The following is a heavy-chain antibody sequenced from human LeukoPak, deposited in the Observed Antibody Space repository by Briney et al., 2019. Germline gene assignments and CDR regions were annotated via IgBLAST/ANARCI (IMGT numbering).Heavy chain of an antibody. D-gene: IGHD2-21*02. CDR1: GFTFSNYH. Sequence: PGGSLRLSCAASGFTFSNYHMNWVRQPPGKGLEWLSYIHSTSGSIHYADSVKGRFTISRDNAKNSLYLQMNSLRAEDTAVYYCSRVVQDVTGADYWGQGALVIVSS. CDR2: IHSTSGSI. CDR3: SRVVQDVTGADY. V-gene: IGHV3-48*01. J-gene: IGHJ4*02.